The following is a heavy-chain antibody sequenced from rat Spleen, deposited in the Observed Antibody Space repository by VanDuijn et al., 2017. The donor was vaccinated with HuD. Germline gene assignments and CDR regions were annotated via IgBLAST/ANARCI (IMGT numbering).Heavy chain of an antibody. CDR2: ISTGGGNT. Sequence: EVQLVESGGGLVQPGRSMKFSCAASGFTFSDYVMAWVRQAPTKGLEWVASISTGGGNTYYRDSVKGRFTISRDNAQNILYLQMDSLRSEDTATYYCATDDYSSYWGQGVMVTVSS. J-gene: IGHJ2*01. V-gene: IGHV5-25*01. D-gene: IGHD1-2*01. CDR3: ATDDYSSY. CDR1: GFTFSDYV.